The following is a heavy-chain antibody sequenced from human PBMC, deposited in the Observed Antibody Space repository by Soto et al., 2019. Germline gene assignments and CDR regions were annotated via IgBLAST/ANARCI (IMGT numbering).Heavy chain of an antibody. CDR3: ATWHESEHAYEV. Sequence: DVQLVESGGGLMQPGDSLRLSCAASGLTVRGKKYVAWVRQAPGKGLEWVSALYDVDGSFYSDSVKGRFTTSSDSSKTTVYLQMNDLRPADTAVYYCATWHESEHAYEVWGQGTTVTVSS. CDR1: GLTVRGKKY. V-gene: IGHV3-53*01. CDR2: LYDVDGS. J-gene: IGHJ3*01.